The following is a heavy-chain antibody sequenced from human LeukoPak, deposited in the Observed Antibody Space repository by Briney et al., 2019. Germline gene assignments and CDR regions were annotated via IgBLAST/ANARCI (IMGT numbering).Heavy chain of an antibody. CDR1: GFAFGVHA. Sequence: GGSLRLSCVGSGFAFGVHAMSWVRQAPGKGPEWVATIGSGADLFYAESVKGRFTISRDDPRNTVWLQMNSLRAEDTALYYCAKDWTTHNRVYECLDAWGEGTQVTVSS. D-gene: IGHD3-16*01. CDR2: IGSGADL. CDR3: AKDWTTHNRVYECLDA. J-gene: IGHJ5*02. V-gene: IGHV3-23*01.